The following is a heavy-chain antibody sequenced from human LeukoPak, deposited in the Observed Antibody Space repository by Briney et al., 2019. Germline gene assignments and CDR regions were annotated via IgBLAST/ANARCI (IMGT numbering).Heavy chain of an antibody. CDR2: ISSSSSYI. Sequence: GGSLRLSCAASGFTFSSYSMNWVRQAPGKGLEWVSSISSSSSYIYYADSVKGRFTISRDNAKNSLYLQMNSLRAEDTAVYYCARDPSSYYDFWSGPNWFDPWGQGTLVTVSS. V-gene: IGHV3-21*01. D-gene: IGHD3-3*01. J-gene: IGHJ5*02. CDR3: ARDPSSYYDFWSGPNWFDP. CDR1: GFTFSSYS.